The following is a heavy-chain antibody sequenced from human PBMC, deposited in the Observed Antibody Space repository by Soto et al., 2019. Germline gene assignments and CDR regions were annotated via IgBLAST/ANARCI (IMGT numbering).Heavy chain of an antibody. CDR3: ARGAYNYDFWGGSYGMDV. CDR2: ISSSSSTI. V-gene: IGHV3-48*02. D-gene: IGHD3-3*01. J-gene: IGHJ6*02. CDR1: GFTFSSYS. Sequence: EVQLVESGGGLVQPGGSLRLSCAASGFTFSSYSMNWVRQAPGKGLEWVSYISSSSSTIYYADSVKGRFTISRDNAKNSLYLQMNSLRDEDTAVYYCARGAYNYDFWGGSYGMDVWGQGTTVTASS.